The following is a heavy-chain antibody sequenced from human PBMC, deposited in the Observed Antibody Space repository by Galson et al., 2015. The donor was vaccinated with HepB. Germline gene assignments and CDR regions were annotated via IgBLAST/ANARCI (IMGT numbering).Heavy chain of an antibody. J-gene: IGHJ4*02. CDR1: GGSISSGGYY. D-gene: IGHD2-21*01. V-gene: IGHV4-31*03. CDR2: IYYSGST. Sequence: TLSLTCTVSGGSISSGGYYWSWIRQHPGKGLEWIGYIYYSGSTYYNPSLKSRVTISVDTSKSQFSLKLSSVTAADTAVYYCARASPKAYCGGDCYYYFDYWGQGTLVTVSS. CDR3: ARASPKAYCGGDCYYYFDY.